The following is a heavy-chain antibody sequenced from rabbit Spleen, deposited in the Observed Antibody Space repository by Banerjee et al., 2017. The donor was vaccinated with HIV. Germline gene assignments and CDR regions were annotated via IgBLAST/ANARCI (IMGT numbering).Heavy chain of an antibody. CDR1: GFPFSNKAV. CDR2: INAITGKA. J-gene: IGHJ4*01. V-gene: IGHV1S40*01. CDR3: ARGSATMTMVITGYYLYL. Sequence: QSLEESGGDLVKPGASLTLTCTASGFPFSNKAVMCWVRQAPGKGLEWIACINAITGKAVYANWAKGRSTFSKTSSTTVTLQMTSLTAADTATYFCARGSATMTMVITGYYLYLWGQGTLVT. D-gene: IGHD2-1*01.